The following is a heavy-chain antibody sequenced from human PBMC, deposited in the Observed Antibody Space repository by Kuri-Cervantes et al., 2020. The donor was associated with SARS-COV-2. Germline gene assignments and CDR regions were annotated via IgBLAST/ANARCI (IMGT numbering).Heavy chain of an antibody. Sequence: SETLSLTCTVSGGSISSSSYYWGWIRQPPGKGLEWIGSIYYSGSTNYNPSLKSRVTISVDTSKNQFSLKLSSVTAADTAVYYCARGVVVVPAAVIFFDYWGQGTLVTVSS. CDR2: IYYSGST. CDR1: GGSISSSSYY. V-gene: IGHV4-39*07. D-gene: IGHD2-2*01. J-gene: IGHJ4*02. CDR3: ARGVVVVPAAVIFFDY.